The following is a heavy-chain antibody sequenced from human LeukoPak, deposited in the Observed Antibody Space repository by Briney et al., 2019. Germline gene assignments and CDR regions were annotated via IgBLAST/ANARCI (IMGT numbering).Heavy chain of an antibody. CDR3: AYQWEFDAFDI. V-gene: IGHV3-23*01. J-gene: IGHJ3*02. CDR2: ISGSGGST. D-gene: IGHD1-26*01. CDR1: GFTFSRFA. Sequence: KTGGSLRLSCEASGFTFSRFAINWVRQAPGKGLEWVSAISGSGGSTYYADSVKGRFTISRDNSKNTLYLQMNSLRAEDTAVHYCAYQWEFDAFDIWGQGTMVTVSS.